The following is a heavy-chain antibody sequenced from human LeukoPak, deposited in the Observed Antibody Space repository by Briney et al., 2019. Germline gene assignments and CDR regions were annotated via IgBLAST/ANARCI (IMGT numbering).Heavy chain of an antibody. CDR3: ARRDDYGDYVFFDY. J-gene: IGHJ4*02. D-gene: IGHD4-17*01. CDR1: GYSFTTYW. Sequence: GESLKISCQGSGYSFTTYWIGWVRQMPEKGLEWMGFIYPADSDTRYSPSFQGQVTISADKSISTAYLQWSSLKASDTAMYYCARRDDYGDYVFFDYWGQGTLVTVSS. CDR2: IYPADSDT. V-gene: IGHV5-51*01.